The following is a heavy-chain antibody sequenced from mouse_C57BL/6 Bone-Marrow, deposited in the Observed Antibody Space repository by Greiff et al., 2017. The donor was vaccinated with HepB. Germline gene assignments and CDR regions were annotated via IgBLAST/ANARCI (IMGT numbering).Heavy chain of an antibody. J-gene: IGHJ4*01. D-gene: IGHD2-5*01. V-gene: IGHV1-55*01. Sequence: VQLQQSGAELVKPGASVKMSCKASGYTFTSYWITWVKQRPGQGLEWIGDIYPGSGSTNYNEKFKSKATLTVDTSSSTAYMQLSSLTSEDSAVYYCARRTPYYSNYDYAMDYWGQGTSVTVSS. CDR3: ARRTPYYSNYDYAMDY. CDR2: IYPGSGST. CDR1: GYTFTSYW.